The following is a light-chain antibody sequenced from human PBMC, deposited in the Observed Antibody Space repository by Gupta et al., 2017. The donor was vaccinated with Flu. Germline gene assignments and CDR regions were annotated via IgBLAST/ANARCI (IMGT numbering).Light chain of an antibody. J-gene: IGKJ5*01. CDR2: VAS. CDR1: QDIATV. V-gene: IGKV1-39*01. CDR3: QQTNSLPIT. Sequence: PSSLSASAGDRVTITCRASQDIATVLNWHQQKPGRAPKLLIYVASTLQHGVPSRFSGSGSGTDFTLTINELQPEDVATYFCQQTNSLPITFGQGTRLVIK.